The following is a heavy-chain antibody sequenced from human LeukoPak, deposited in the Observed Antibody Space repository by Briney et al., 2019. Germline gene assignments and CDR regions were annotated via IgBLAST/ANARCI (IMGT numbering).Heavy chain of an antibody. D-gene: IGHD3-3*01. CDR3: ARVLTIFGSYMDV. V-gene: IGHV3-21*01. Sequence: PGGSLRLSCAASGFTFSSYSMNWVRQAPGKGLEWVSSISSSSSYIYYADSVKGRFTISRDNAKSSLYLQMNSLRAEDTAVYYCARVLTIFGSYMDVWGKGTTVTVSS. CDR2: ISSSSSYI. J-gene: IGHJ6*03. CDR1: GFTFSSYS.